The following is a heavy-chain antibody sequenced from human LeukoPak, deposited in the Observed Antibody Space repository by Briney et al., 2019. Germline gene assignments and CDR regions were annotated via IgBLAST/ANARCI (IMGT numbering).Heavy chain of an antibody. D-gene: IGHD3-3*01. CDR3: ARALTIFGVGLGY. CDR1: GYIFTSHY. J-gene: IGHJ4*02. V-gene: IGHV1-46*01. CDR2: INPGAGST. Sequence: ASVKVSCKASGYIFTSHYMQWARQAPGQGLEWMGIINPGAGSTSYAQKFQGRVTMTTDTSTSTAYMELRSLRSDDTAVYYCARALTIFGVGLGYWGQGTLVTVSS.